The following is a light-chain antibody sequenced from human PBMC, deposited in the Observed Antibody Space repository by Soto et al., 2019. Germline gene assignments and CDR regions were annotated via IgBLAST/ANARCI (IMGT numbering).Light chain of an antibody. V-gene: IGKV3-15*01. Sequence: IVMTQSPATLSVSPGERATLSCRASQSVFSSLAWYQQRPGQAPRLLIYGSATRATGIPARFSGSGSGTEFTLTISSLQSEDSAVYYCQQYHSWPAFGQGTKVDIK. CDR3: QQYHSWPA. CDR2: GSA. J-gene: IGKJ1*01. CDR1: QSVFSS.